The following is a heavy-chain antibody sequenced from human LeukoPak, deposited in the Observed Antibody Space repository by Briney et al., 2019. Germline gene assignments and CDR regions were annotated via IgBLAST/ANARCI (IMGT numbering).Heavy chain of an antibody. CDR1: AYTFTGYY. CDR3: ARGPYCSSTSCYGGGTYYYYYYMDV. D-gene: IGHD2-2*01. CDR2: MNPNSGNT. V-gene: IGHV1-8*02. Sequence: GASVKVSCKASAYTFTGYYMHWVRQATGQGLEWMGWMNPNSGNTGYAQKFQGRVTMTRNTSISTAYMELSSLRSEDTAVYYCARGPYCSSTSCYGGGTYYYYYYMDVWGKGTTVTISS. J-gene: IGHJ6*03.